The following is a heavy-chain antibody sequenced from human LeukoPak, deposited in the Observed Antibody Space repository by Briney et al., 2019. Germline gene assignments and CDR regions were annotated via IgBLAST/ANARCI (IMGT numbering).Heavy chain of an antibody. D-gene: IGHD2-21*02. CDR2: ISAYNGNT. CDR1: GYTFTSYG. V-gene: IGHV1-18*01. CDR3: ARQAEGDSLLYSQH. J-gene: IGHJ1*01. Sequence: GASVKVSCKASGYTFTSYGISWVRQAPGQGLEWMGWISAYNGNTNYAQKLQGRVTMTTDTSTSTAYMELRSLRSDDTAVYYCARQAEGDSLLYSQHWGQGTLVTVSS.